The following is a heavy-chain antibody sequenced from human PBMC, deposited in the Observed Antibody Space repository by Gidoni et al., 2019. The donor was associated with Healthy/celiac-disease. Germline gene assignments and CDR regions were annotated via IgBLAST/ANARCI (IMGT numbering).Heavy chain of an antibody. V-gene: IGHV3-30*04. CDR2: ISYDGSNK. J-gene: IGHJ4*02. CDR3: ARDRQGGSYPGEY. D-gene: IGHD1-26*01. Sequence: QVQLVESGGGVVQPGRSLRLSCAASGFTFSSYAMHWVRQAPGKGLEWVAVISYDGSNKYYADSVKGRFTISRDNSKNTLYLQMNSLRAEDTAVYYCARDRQGGSYPGEYWGQGTLVTVSS. CDR1: GFTFSSYA.